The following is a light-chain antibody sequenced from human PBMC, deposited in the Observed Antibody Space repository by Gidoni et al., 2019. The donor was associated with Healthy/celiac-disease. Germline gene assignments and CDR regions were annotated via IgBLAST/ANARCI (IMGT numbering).Light chain of an antibody. CDR1: QSVLYSSNNKNY. J-gene: IGKJ4*01. V-gene: IGKV4-1*01. Sequence: GSLGERATINCKSSQSVLYSSNNKNYLAWYQQKPGQPPKLLIYWASTRESGVPDRFSGSGSGTDFTLTISSLQAEDVAVYYCQQYYSTPLTSGGGTKVEIK. CDR2: WAS. CDR3: QQYYSTPLT.